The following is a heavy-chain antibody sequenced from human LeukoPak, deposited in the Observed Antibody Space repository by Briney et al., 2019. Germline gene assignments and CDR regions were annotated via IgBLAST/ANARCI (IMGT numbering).Heavy chain of an antibody. J-gene: IGHJ3*02. V-gene: IGHV5-51*01. D-gene: IGHD1-26*01. CDR1: GYSFTSYW. CDR3: ARQMSGSYPRRGAFDI. CDR2: IYPGDSDT. Sequence: GESLKISCKGSGYSFTSYWIGWVRPMPGKGLEWMGIIYPGDSDTRYSPSFQGQVTISADKSISTAYLQWSSLKASDTAMYYCARQMSGSYPRRGAFDIWGQGTMVTVSS.